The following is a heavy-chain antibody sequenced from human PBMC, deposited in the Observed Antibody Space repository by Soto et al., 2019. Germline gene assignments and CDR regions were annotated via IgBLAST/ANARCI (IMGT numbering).Heavy chain of an antibody. CDR3: ARELERVFDY. J-gene: IGHJ4*02. Sequence: GGSLRLSCAASGFTFSSYGMHWVRQAPGKGLEWVAVIWYDGSNKYYADSVKGRFTISRDNSKNTLYQQMNSLRIEDTAVYYCARELERVFDYWGQGTLVAVSS. V-gene: IGHV3-33*01. CDR1: GFTFSSYG. D-gene: IGHD1-1*01. CDR2: IWYDGSNK.